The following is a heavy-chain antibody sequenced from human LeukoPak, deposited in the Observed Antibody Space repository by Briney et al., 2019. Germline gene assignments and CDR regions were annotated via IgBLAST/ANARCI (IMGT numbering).Heavy chain of an antibody. V-gene: IGHV3-21*01. CDR3: AKDFLGWFDP. CDR1: GFTFRSYS. J-gene: IGHJ5*02. D-gene: IGHD3-3*01. Sequence: GGSLRLFCAASGFTFRSYSMNWIRQAPGKGLEWVSSVSSSTSYTFYAGSVKGRFTISKDNAKNSLSIQMNSLRAEDTAVYYCAKDFLGWFDPWGQGTLVTVSS. CDR2: VSSSTSYT.